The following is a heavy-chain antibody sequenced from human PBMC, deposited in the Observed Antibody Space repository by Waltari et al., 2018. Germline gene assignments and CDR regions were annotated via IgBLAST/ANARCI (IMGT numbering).Heavy chain of an antibody. CDR1: AGTVRRNA. J-gene: IGHJ3*02. CDR3: ASGYGGNGGMIHDAFDI. V-gene: IGHV1-69*08. Sequence: QVQLVQSGAEVKKPGSAVKVSWQSAAGTVRRNAIRWVRQATGQGLEWMGRITPIFGTANYAQKFQGRVTITADKSTSTAYMELSSLRSEDTAVYYCASGYGGNGGMIHDAFDIWGQGTMVTVSS. D-gene: IGHD2-15*01. CDR2: ITPIFGTA.